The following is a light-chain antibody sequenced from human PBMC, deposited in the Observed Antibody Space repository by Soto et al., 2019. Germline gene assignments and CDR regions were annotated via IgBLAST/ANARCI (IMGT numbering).Light chain of an antibody. CDR2: GAS. CDR3: QQYNNWPLWT. CDR1: QSVGNN. V-gene: IGKV3D-15*01. J-gene: IGKJ1*01. Sequence: EMVVTQSPATLSVSPGERAALSCRASQSVGNNLAWYQQRPGQPPRLLIYGASTRDTGVPTRFSGSGSGTEFTLTITSLQSEDFAVYYCQQYNNWPLWTFGQGTKVDIK.